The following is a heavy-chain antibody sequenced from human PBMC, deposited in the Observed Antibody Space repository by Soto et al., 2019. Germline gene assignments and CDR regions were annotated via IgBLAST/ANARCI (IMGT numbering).Heavy chain of an antibody. J-gene: IGHJ4*02. D-gene: IGHD3-3*01. Sequence: SGTLSLTCTVSGDSISSYSLSWIRQPPGKGLEWIGNIHYNGNTKYSPSLKSRVTMSVDTSKNHFSLKLISVTTVDTATYYCARMIFGRNVYYFDYWGRGTLVTVSS. CDR3: ARMIFGRNVYYFDY. CDR1: GDSISSYS. V-gene: IGHV4-59*01. CDR2: IHYNGNT.